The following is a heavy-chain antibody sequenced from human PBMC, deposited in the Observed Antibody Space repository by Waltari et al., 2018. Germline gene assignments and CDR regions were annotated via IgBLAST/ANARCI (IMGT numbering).Heavy chain of an antibody. CDR1: GGSISSGSYY. CDR3: ASIRPMITFGGVIVKNYYYGMDV. J-gene: IGHJ6*02. Sequence: QVQLQESGPGLVKPSQTLSLTCTVSGGSISSGSYYWSWIRQPAGKGLAWIGYIYTSGSTNYNPSLKSRVTISVDTSKNQFSLKLSSVTAADTAVYYCASIRPMITFGGVIVKNYYYGMDVWGQGTTVTVSS. V-gene: IGHV4-61*09. CDR2: IYTSGST. D-gene: IGHD3-16*02.